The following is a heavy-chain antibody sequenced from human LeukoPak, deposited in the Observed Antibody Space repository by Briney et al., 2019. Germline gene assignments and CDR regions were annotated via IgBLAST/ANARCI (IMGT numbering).Heavy chain of an antibody. J-gene: IGHJ4*02. CDR2: ISWDGGST. D-gene: IGHD4-11*01. V-gene: IGHV3-43*01. CDR3: AKDGTKTVTTPPDY. Sequence: GGSLRLSCAASGFTFDDYTMHWVRQAPGKGLEWVSLISWDGGSTYYADSVKGRFTISRDNSKNSLYLQMNSLRTEDTALYYCAKDGTKTVTTPPDYWGQGTLVTVSS. CDR1: GFTFDDYT.